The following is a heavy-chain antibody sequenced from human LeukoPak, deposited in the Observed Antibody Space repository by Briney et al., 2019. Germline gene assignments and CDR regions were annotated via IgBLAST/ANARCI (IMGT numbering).Heavy chain of an antibody. V-gene: IGHV4-30-2*01. CDR2: IYHSGST. D-gene: IGHD4-17*01. J-gene: IGHJ6*02. CDR3: ARGDYGDYYYYGMDV. Sequence: SETLSLTCTVSGGSISSYSWSWIRQPPGKGLEWIGYIYHSGSTYYNPSLKSRVTISVDRSKNQFSLKLSSVTAADTAVYYCARGDYGDYYYYGMDVWGQGTTVTVSS. CDR1: GGSISSYS.